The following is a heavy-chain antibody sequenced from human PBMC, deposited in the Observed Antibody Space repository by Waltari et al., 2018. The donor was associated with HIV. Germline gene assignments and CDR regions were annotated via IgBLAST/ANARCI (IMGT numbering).Heavy chain of an antibody. V-gene: IGHV5-51*03. CDR1: GYRFTTYW. CDR2: TYPGDSDT. CDR3: ARRSGGPTRNLDY. J-gene: IGHJ4*02. Sequence: EVQLVQSGAEVKKPGESLKISCKGSGYRFTTYWIGWVRQMPGKGRGWMGTTYPGDSDTSYSPSFHGQVTISADKSISTAYLQWSSLKASDTAMYYCARRSGGPTRNLDYWGQGTLVIVSS. D-gene: IGHD6-19*01.